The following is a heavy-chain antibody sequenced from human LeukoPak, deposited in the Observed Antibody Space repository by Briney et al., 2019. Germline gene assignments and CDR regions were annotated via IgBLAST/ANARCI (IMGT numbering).Heavy chain of an antibody. V-gene: IGHV3-23*01. Sequence: GGSLRLSCEASGFTFGNYAMNWVRQAPGKGLEWVSIIRGTGSSTYYADSAKGRFTISRDNSKNTLYLQMNSLRAEDTAVHYCAKVPVDTAMPQAHAFDIWGQGTMVTVSS. D-gene: IGHD5-18*01. CDR3: AKVPVDTAMPQAHAFDI. CDR2: IRGTGSST. J-gene: IGHJ3*02. CDR1: GFTFGNYA.